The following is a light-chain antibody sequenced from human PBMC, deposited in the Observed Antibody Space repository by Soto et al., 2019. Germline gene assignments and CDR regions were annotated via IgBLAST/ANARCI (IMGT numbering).Light chain of an antibody. CDR2: DDS. Sequence: SYELTQAPSVSVAPGQTATITCGETNTGSKVVHWYQQRPGQAPVMVVYDDSNRPSGIPERFSGSNSGSTATLTISRVEAGDGADYYCQVWDGIIDQWVFGGGTKLTVL. CDR1: NTGSKV. V-gene: IGLV3-21*02. CDR3: QVWDGIIDQWV. J-gene: IGLJ3*02.